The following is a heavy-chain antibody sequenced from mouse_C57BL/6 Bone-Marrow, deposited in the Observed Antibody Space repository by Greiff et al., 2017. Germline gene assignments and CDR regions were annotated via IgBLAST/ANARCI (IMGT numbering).Heavy chain of an antibody. Sequence: QVQLQQPGAELVKPGASVKLSCKASGYTFTSYWMQWVKQRPGQGLEWIGEIDPSDSYTNYNQKFKGKATLTVDTSSSTAYMQRSSLTSEDSAVYYCARSKTVVPFDYWGQGTTLTVSS. CDR2: IDPSDSYT. CDR3: ARSKTVVPFDY. V-gene: IGHV1-50*01. J-gene: IGHJ2*01. CDR1: GYTFTSYW. D-gene: IGHD1-1*01.